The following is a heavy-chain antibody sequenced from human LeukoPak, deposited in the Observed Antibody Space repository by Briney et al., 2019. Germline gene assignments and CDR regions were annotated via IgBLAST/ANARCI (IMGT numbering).Heavy chain of an antibody. CDR1: GFTFSNSW. CDR2: IRQDGSEK. V-gene: IGHV3-7*01. CDR3: AKFGRTTSPVN. J-gene: IGHJ4*02. D-gene: IGHD3-16*01. Sequence: GGSLKLSCAAYGFTFSNSWMSWVRLAPGKGLEWVGNIRQDGSEKQYVDSVKGRFTISRDNAQNSLYLQMDSLRAEDTAVYYCAKFGRTTSPVNWGQGTLVTVSS.